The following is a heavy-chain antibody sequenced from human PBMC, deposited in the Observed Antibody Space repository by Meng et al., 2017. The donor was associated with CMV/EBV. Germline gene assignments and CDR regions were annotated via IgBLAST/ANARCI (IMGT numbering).Heavy chain of an antibody. CDR2: IYYSGST. CDR1: GGSVSSGSYY. Sequence: GSLRLSCTVSGGSVSSGSYYWSWIRQPPGKGLEWIGYIYYSGSTNYNPSLKSRVTISVDTSKNQFSLKLSSVTAADTAVYYCARGLRGSYPLDYWGQGTLVTVSS. D-gene: IGHD1-26*01. CDR3: ARGLRGSYPLDY. J-gene: IGHJ4*02. V-gene: IGHV4-61*01.